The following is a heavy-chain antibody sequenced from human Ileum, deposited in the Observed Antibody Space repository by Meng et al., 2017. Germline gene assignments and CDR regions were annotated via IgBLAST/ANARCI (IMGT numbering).Heavy chain of an antibody. CDR1: GYTFTDYG. CDR3: AKDSVATATQFDS. J-gene: IGHJ4*02. CDR2: VSGYSGQS. D-gene: IGHD5-12*01. Sequence: QVQLVQSGAEVKKPGASVTVSCKASGYTFTDYGISWVRQAPGQRLQWLGWVSGYSGQSHYAQRVQDRVAMTTDTSTNTAYMELRSLRSDDTVVYYCAKDSVATATQFDSWGQGTLVTVSS. V-gene: IGHV1-18*01.